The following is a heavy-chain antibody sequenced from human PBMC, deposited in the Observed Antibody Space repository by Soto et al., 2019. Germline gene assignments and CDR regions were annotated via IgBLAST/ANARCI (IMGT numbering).Heavy chain of an antibody. CDR2: IYYSGST. CDR3: ARTYYCGSWSYSNPFATPTYYCYGMDV. V-gene: IGHV4-59*01. D-gene: IGHD3-10*01. CDR1: GGSISSYS. Sequence: SETLSLTCTVSGGSISSYSWSWTWQPPGKGLERIGYIYYSGSTNYNPSLKSRVTISVDTSKNQFSLKLSSVTAADTAVYYCARTYYCGSWSYSNPFATPTYYCYGMDVWGQGTTVT. J-gene: IGHJ6*02.